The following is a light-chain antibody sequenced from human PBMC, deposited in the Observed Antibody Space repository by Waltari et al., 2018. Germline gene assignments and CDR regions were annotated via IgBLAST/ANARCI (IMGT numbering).Light chain of an antibody. CDR3: QQYSNYYT. V-gene: IGKV1-5*03. CDR1: ESISTW. J-gene: IGKJ2*01. Sequence: DIQMTQSPSTLSASVGDTVTFTCRASESISTWLAWYQQRPGKAPKCLIYKASYLETGVPSRFSGSGSGTEFILTISSLRPDDSATYYCQQYSNYYTFGQGTKLEIK. CDR2: KAS.